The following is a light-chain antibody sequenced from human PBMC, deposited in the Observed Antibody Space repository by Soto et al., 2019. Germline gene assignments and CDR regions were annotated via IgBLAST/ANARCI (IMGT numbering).Light chain of an antibody. CDR2: DVS. V-gene: IGLV2-14*01. CDR1: SSDVGGYNY. Sequence: QSALTQPASVSGSPGQSITISCTGTSSDVGGYNYVSWYQQHPGKAPKLMIYDVSNRPSGVSNRFSGSKSGNTASLTISGLQADDEADYYCSSYTSSSTPYVFGIGTKLNVL. J-gene: IGLJ1*01. CDR3: SSYTSSSTPYV.